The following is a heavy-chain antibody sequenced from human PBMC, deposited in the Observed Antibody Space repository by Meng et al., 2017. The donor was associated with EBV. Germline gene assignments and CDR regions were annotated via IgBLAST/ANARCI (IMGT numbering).Heavy chain of an antibody. V-gene: IGHV2-5*02. D-gene: IGHD6-6*01. CDR1: GFSVSPGGAG. CDR2: IYWDDDK. J-gene: IGHJ4*02. CDR3: AHIIAARPFDY. Sequence: TFNVPGPTLLKPTQTLALTGPFCGFSVSPGGAGMRWITQPPGTALEWLALIYWDDDKRSSPSLKSRLTITKDTSKTQVVLTMTNMDPVDAATYYCAHIIAARPFDYWGQGTLVTVSS.